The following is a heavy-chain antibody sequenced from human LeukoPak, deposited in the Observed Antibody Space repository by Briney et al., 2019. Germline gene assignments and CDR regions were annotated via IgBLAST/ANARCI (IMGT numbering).Heavy chain of an antibody. CDR2: IRYDGSNK. J-gene: IGHJ4*02. V-gene: IGHV3-30*02. CDR3: AKSELSTYYYGSGSFAGADY. Sequence: GGSLRLSCVGSGFTFSSYGMHWVRQAPGKGLEWVAFIRYDGSNKYYADSVEGRFTISRDNSKNTLYLQMNSLRAEDTAVYYCAKSELSTYYYGSGSFAGADYWGQGTLVTVSS. D-gene: IGHD3-10*01. CDR1: GFTFSSYG.